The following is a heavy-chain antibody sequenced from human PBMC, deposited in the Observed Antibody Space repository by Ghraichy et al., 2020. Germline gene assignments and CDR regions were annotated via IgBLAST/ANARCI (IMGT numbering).Heavy chain of an antibody. Sequence: SETLSLTCAVYGGSFSGYYWSWIRQPPGKGLEWIGEINHSGSTNYNPSLKSRVTISVDTSKNQFSLKLSSVTAADTAVYYCARGGRHRRESYYYMDVWGKGTTVTVSS. V-gene: IGHV4-34*01. CDR1: GGSFSGYY. CDR2: INHSGST. J-gene: IGHJ6*03. CDR3: ARGGRHRRESYYYMDV. D-gene: IGHD1-26*01.